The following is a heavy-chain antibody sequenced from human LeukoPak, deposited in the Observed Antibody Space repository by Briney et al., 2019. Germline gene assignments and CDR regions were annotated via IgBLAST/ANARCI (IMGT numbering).Heavy chain of an antibody. V-gene: IGHV3-23*01. CDR2: ISGSGGST. CDR1: GFTFSSYA. CDR3: ARVKCGGDCPGDY. D-gene: IGHD2-21*02. Sequence: GGSLRLSCAASGFTFSSYAMSWVRQAPGKGLEWVSAISGSGGSTYYADSVKGRFTTSRDNSKNTLYLQMNSLRAEDTAVYYCARVKCGGDCPGDYWGQGTLVTVSS. J-gene: IGHJ4*02.